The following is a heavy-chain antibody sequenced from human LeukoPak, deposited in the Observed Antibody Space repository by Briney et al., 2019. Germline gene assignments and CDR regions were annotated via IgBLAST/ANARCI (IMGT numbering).Heavy chain of an antibody. CDR1: GGSISSHS. Sequence: SETLSLTCTVSGGSISSHSWTWIRQPPGKGLEWIGYIYYSGSTNYNPSLKSRVTISLDTSKNQFSLQLRSVTAADTAVYYCARFTTVVPAFWYFDLWGRGTLVTVSS. D-gene: IGHD4-23*01. CDR2: IYYSGST. J-gene: IGHJ2*01. V-gene: IGHV4-59*08. CDR3: ARFTTVVPAFWYFDL.